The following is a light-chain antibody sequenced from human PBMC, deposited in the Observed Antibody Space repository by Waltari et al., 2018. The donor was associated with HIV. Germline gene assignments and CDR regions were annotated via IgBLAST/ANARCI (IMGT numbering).Light chain of an antibody. V-gene: IGKV3-20*01. CDR3: QQYGYSPRT. CDR1: QSLRGAY. CDR2: GTS. J-gene: IGKJ5*01. Sequence: EIVLTQSPGPLSLSPGERATLACGASQSLRGAYLGWPQQKPGQPPRLLIYGTSNRATSIPDRFSGTGSETNFTLIITRLEPEDFAVYYCQQYGYSPRTFGQGTRLEIK.